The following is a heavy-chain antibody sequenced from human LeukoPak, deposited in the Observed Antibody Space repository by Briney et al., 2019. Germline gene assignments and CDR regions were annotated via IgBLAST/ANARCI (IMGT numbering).Heavy chain of an antibody. D-gene: IGHD3-22*01. CDR3: ARNHIIYYDSSGYPGGY. V-gene: IGHV3-48*02. J-gene: IGHJ4*02. CDR1: GFTFSSYS. CDR2: ISTSSSTI. Sequence: GGSLRLSCAASGFTFSSYSMNWVRQAPGKGLEWVSYISTSSSTIYYADSVKGRFTISRDNAKNSLYLQMNSLRDEDTAVYYCARNHIIYYDSSGYPGGYWGQGTLVTVSS.